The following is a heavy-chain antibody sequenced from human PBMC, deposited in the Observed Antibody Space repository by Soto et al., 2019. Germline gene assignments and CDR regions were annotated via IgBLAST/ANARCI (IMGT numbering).Heavy chain of an antibody. J-gene: IGHJ4*02. D-gene: IGHD3-22*01. CDR1: GYSFTTYW. CDR2: IDPTDSYT. CDR3: ARLTLAQDRSGYHIIDY. V-gene: IGHV5-10-1*01. Sequence: GESLKISCQASGYSFTTYWISWVRQMPGKGLECMGRIDPTDSYTDYGPSFEGHVTMSVDRSINTAFLEWSSLKASDSAMYYCARLTLAQDRSGYHIIDYWGLGTLVTVSS.